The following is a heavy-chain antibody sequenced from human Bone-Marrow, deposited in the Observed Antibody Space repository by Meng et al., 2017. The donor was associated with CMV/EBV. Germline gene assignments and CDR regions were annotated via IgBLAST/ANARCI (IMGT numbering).Heavy chain of an antibody. D-gene: IGHD2-2*02. CDR3: AIGHCRTTTCYTGEF. V-gene: IGHV3-48*03. Sequence: GGSLRLSCAASGITFSRYEMNWVRQAPGKGLEWVSFISSSDNSIYYADSVQGRFTISRDNAKNSLYLQMDGLRAEDTAIYYCAIGHCRTTTCYTGEFWGQGTLATVSS. CDR2: ISSSDNSI. CDR1: GITFSRYE. J-gene: IGHJ4*02.